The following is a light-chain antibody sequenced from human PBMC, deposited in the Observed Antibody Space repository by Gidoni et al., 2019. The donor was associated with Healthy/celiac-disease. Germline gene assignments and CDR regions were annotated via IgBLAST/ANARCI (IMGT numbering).Light chain of an antibody. CDR1: SSNIGAGYD. Sequence: GQRVTISCTGSSSNIGAGYDVHWYQQLPGTAPKLLIYGNSNRPSGVPDRFSGSKSGTSASLAITGLQAEDEADYYCQSYDRSLSGVVFGGGTKLTVL. CDR2: GNS. V-gene: IGLV1-40*01. J-gene: IGLJ2*01. CDR3: QSYDRSLSGVV.